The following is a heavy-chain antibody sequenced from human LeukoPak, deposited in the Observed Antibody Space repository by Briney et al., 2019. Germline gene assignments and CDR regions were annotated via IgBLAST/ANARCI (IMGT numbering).Heavy chain of an antibody. V-gene: IGHV4-39*01. CDR2: IYYSGST. Sequence: PSETLSLTCALSGASVSGSNYYWGWIRQPPGKGLEWIGNIYYSGSTYYNPSLKSRVTISVDTSKNQFSLKLSSVTAADTAVYYRARLLIWFGELSWFDPWGQGSLVTVSS. D-gene: IGHD3-10*01. J-gene: IGHJ5*02. CDR3: ARLLIWFGELSWFDP. CDR1: GASVSGSNYY.